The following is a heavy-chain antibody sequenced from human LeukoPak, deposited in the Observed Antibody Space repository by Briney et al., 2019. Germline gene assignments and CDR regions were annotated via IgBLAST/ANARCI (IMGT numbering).Heavy chain of an antibody. J-gene: IGHJ4*02. Sequence: PGGSLRLSCAASGFTVSSNYMNWVRQAPGKGLEWASVIYGGGNIYYADSVKGRFTVSRDNAKNTLYLQVNNLRAEDTAVYYCARGPNSNWSGLDFWGQGTLLTVSS. D-gene: IGHD6-6*01. CDR3: ARGPNSNWSGLDF. V-gene: IGHV3-53*01. CDR2: IYGGGNI. CDR1: GFTVSSNY.